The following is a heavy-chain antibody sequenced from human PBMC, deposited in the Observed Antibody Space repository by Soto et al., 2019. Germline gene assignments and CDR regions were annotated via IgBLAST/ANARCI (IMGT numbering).Heavy chain of an antibody. J-gene: IGHJ4*02. D-gene: IGHD2-15*01. CDR1: GFTFSSYA. V-gene: IGHV3-23*01. CDR2: VSIGGST. Sequence: DVQLLESGGGLVQPEGSLRLSCAASGFTFSSYAMGWVRQGPGKGLEWVAVVSIGGSTHYADSVRGRFTISRDNSKNTLSLQMNSLTAEDTAVYFCAKRRGGGWDFGYRGQGALVTVSS. CDR3: AKRRGGGWDFGY.